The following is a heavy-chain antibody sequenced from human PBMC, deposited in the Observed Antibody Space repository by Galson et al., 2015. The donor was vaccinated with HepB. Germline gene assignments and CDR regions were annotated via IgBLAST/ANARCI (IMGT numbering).Heavy chain of an antibody. J-gene: IGHJ6*02. CDR3: ARYPTLLWFGEGAPFYYYGMDL. CDR1: RFTFRSYA. Sequence: SLRLSCAGSRFTFRSYAMSWVRQAPGKGLEWVSAISGSASITLYADSVKRRFTFSRDNSKNTLYLQMDSLRAEDTAVYYCARYPTLLWFGEGAPFYYYGMDLWGQGTTVTVSS. V-gene: IGHV3-23*01. CDR2: ISGSASIT. D-gene: IGHD3-10*01.